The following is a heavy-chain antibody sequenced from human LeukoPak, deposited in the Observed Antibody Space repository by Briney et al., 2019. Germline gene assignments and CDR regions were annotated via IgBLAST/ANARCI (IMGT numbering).Heavy chain of an antibody. CDR2: ISSSGSTI. Sequence: GGSLRLSCAASGFTFSDYYMSWIRQAPGKGLEWVSYISSSGSTIYYADSVKGRFTISRDNAKNSLYLQMNSLRAEDTAVYYCAKDIFRWTFDHWGQGTLVTVSS. CDR3: AKDIFRWTFDH. CDR1: GFTFSDYY. V-gene: IGHV3-11*01. J-gene: IGHJ5*02. D-gene: IGHD2-21*01.